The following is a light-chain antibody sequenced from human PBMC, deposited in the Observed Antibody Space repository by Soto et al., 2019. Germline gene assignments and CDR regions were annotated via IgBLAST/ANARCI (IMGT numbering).Light chain of an antibody. CDR3: QQLNTYPYT. Sequence: DIQLTQSPSFLSASVGDRVSITCRASQGISSFLAWYQQKPGRAPKLLIYTASTLQSGVPSRFSGSGSATEFTLTINSLQPEDFATYYCQQLNTYPYTFGQGTKLEIK. CDR2: TAS. CDR1: QGISSF. V-gene: IGKV1-9*01. J-gene: IGKJ2*01.